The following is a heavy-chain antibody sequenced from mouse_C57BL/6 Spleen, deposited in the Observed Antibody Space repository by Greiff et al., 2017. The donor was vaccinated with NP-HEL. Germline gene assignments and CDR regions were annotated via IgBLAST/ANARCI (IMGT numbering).Heavy chain of an antibody. J-gene: IGHJ4*01. CDR3: ARGEGMDY. V-gene: IGHV1-50*01. Sequence: VQLQQPGAELVKPGASVKLSCKASGYTFTSYWMQWVKQRPGQGLEWIGEIDPSDSYTNYNQKFKGKATLTVDTSSSTAYMQLSSLTSEDSAVYYCARGEGMDYWGQGTSVTVSS. CDR2: IDPSDSYT. CDR1: GYTFTSYW.